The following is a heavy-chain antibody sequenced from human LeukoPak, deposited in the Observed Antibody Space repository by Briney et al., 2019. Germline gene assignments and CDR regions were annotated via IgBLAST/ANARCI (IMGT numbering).Heavy chain of an antibody. CDR3: ARAPSSTSLNWFDP. CDR1: GGSINSGGYY. CDR2: IYYSGST. J-gene: IGHJ5*02. D-gene: IGHD2-2*01. V-gene: IGHV4-31*03. Sequence: SETLSLTCTVSGGSINSGGYYWSWIRQHPGKGLEWIGYIYYSGSTYYNPSLKSRVTISVDTSKNQFSLKLSSVTAADTAVYYCARAPSSTSLNWFDPWGQGTLVTVSS.